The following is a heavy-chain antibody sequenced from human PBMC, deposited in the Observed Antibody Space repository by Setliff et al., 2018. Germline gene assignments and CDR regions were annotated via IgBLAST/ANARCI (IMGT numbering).Heavy chain of an antibody. J-gene: IGHJ3*01. Sequence: GGSLRLSCATSGLSFKNAWMSWVRQAPGKGLEWVGRIKNRIDGGTTDYAAPVTGRFSISRDDLKNTVYLQMNRLETQDTAVYYCATVIWFGDNFGFGFWGQGTMVTVSS. D-gene: IGHD3-10*01. CDR1: GLSFKNAW. CDR2: IKNRIDGGTT. CDR3: ATVIWFGDNFGFGF. V-gene: IGHV3-15*01.